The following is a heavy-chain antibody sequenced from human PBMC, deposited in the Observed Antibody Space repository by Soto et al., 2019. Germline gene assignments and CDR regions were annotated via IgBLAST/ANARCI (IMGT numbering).Heavy chain of an antibody. Sequence: QVQLVQSAAEVKKPGASVRVSCKASGYTFIRYGIAWVQQAPGQGLEWMGWISPYNDYTIYAQKLQGRVTMTADTATRTVYRELRGLKSDDTAVYSCARGGYYDNTWGKLSHYGLDVWGQGTSVTVSS. CDR1: GYTFIRYG. D-gene: IGHD3-16*01. CDR3: ARGGYYDNTWGKLSHYGLDV. V-gene: IGHV1-18*01. J-gene: IGHJ6*02. CDR2: ISPYNDYT.